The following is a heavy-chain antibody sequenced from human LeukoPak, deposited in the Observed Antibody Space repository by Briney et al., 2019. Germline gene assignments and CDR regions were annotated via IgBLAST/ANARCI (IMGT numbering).Heavy chain of an antibody. CDR1: GFTFSSYG. CDR3: ARGRGVVPAAFNWFDP. CDR2: IWYDGGNK. Sequence: GRSLRLSCAASGFTFSSYGMHWVRQAPGKGLEWVAVIWYDGGNKYYADSVKGRFTISRDNSKNTLYLQMNSLRAEDTAVYYCARGRGVVPAAFNWFDPWGQGTLVTVSS. D-gene: IGHD2-2*01. V-gene: IGHV3-33*01. J-gene: IGHJ5*02.